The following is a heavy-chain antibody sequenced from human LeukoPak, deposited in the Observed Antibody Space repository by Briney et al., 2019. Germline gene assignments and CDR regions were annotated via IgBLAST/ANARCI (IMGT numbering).Heavy chain of an antibody. D-gene: IGHD4-17*01. CDR3: ATCRDEFGDYGFTS. J-gene: IGHJ5*02. V-gene: IGHV4-59*01. CDR2: IYNSEST. Sequence: PSETLSLTRTVSGDSISSNYCRWIRQPPGRGLEWIGYIYNSESTKYNLSLKSQVTISADKSKNLFPLKLTSVTAADTAMYYCATCRDEFGDYGFTSWGQGTLVTVSS. CDR1: GDSISSNY.